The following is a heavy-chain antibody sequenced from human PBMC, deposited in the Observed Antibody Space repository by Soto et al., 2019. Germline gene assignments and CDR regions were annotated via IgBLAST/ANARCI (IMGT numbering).Heavy chain of an antibody. CDR2: IYYSGST. CDR1: GGSISSSSYY. D-gene: IGHD6-6*01. V-gene: IGHV4-39*01. Sequence: QLQLQESGPGLVKPSETLSLTCTVSGGSISSSSYYWGWIRQPPGKGLEWIGSIYYSGSTYYNPSLKRRVTRSGDTSKNQFSLKLSSVTAADTAVYYCASLLYSYSSMHFDYWGQGTLVTVSS. J-gene: IGHJ4*02. CDR3: ASLLYSYSSMHFDY.